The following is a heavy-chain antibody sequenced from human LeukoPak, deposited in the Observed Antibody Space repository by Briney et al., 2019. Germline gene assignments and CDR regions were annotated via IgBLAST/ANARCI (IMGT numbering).Heavy chain of an antibody. CDR3: AGHVGRWLQFSFDY. CDR1: GGSISSYY. Sequence: SETLSLTCTVSGGSISSYYWSWIRQPPGKGLEWIGYIYTSGSTNYNPSLKSRVTISVDTSKNQFSLKLSSVTAADTAVYYCAGHVGRWLQFSFDYWGQGTLVTVSS. J-gene: IGHJ4*02. CDR2: IYTSGST. V-gene: IGHV4-4*09. D-gene: IGHD5-24*01.